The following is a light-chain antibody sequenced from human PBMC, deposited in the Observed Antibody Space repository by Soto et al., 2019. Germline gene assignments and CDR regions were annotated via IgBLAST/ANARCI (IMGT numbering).Light chain of an antibody. CDR2: AAS. V-gene: IGKV1-39*01. Sequence: DIQMTQSPSSLSASVGDRVTITCRASQSISNYLNWYQQKPGKAPKVLIYAASNLQSGVPSRFSGSESGTDFTLTIRSLQPEDFATYYCQQSYSTPITFGQGTRLEIK. CDR1: QSISNY. CDR3: QQSYSTPIT. J-gene: IGKJ5*01.